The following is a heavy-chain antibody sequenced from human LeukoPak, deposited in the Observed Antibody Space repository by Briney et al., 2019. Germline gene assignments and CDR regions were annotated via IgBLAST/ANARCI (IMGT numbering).Heavy chain of an antibody. V-gene: IGHV3-23*01. D-gene: IGHD6-6*01. J-gene: IGHJ4*02. CDR1: GFTFSSYA. CDR2: ISGSGGST. Sequence: PGGSLRLSCAASGFTFSSYAMSWVRQAPGKGLEWVSAISGSGGSTYYADSVKGRFTISRDNSKNTLYLQMNSLRAEDTAVYYCAALVYRAALPYYFDYWGQGTLVTVSS. CDR3: AALVYRAALPYYFDY.